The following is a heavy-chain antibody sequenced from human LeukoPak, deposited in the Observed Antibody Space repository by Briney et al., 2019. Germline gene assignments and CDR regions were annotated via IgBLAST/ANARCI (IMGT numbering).Heavy chain of an antibody. V-gene: IGHV1-2*06. D-gene: IGHD2-2*01. CDR2: INPNGGDT. CDR1: GYSFTAFY. J-gene: IGHJ4*02. Sequence: ASVKVSCKASGYSFTAFYIHWVRQAPGQGLEWMGRINPNGGDTNYAQKFQGRVTMTGDTSSSTAYMELSSLRPDDTSMYFCARVGFTTSWSNFDYWGQGTLVTVSS. CDR3: ARVGFTTSWSNFDY.